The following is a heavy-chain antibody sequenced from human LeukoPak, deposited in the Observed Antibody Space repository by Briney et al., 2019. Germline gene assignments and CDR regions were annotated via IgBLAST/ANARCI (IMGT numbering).Heavy chain of an antibody. J-gene: IGHJ3*02. Sequence: SETLSLTCTVSGGSISSGSYYWSWIRQPAGKGLEWIGRIYTSGSTNYNPSLKSRVTISVDTSKNQFSLKLSSVTAADTAVYYCARRKAARDSNDAFDIWGQGTMVTVSS. D-gene: IGHD6-6*01. CDR3: ARRKAARDSNDAFDI. V-gene: IGHV4-61*02. CDR1: GGSISSGSYY. CDR2: IYTSGST.